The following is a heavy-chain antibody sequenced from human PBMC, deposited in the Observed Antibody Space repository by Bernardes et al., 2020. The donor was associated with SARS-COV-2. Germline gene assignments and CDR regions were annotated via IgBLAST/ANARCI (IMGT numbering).Heavy chain of an antibody. CDR1: GFTFSSYS. Sequence: GSLRLSCAASGFTFSSYSMNWVRQAPGKGLEWVSSISSSSSYIYYADSVKGRFTISRDNAKNSLYLQMNSLRAEDTAVYYCARSDCSSTSCSLAFWGYDYYYYMDVWGKGTTVTVSS. J-gene: IGHJ6*03. D-gene: IGHD2-2*01. CDR2: ISSSSSYI. V-gene: IGHV3-21*01. CDR3: ARSDCSSTSCSLAFWGYDYYYYMDV.